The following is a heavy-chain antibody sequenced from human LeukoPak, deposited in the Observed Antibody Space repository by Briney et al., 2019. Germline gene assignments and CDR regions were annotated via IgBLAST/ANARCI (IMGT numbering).Heavy chain of an antibody. CDR3: AKETRGYSSGWYTPDFDY. V-gene: IGHV3-30*18. J-gene: IGHJ4*02. D-gene: IGHD6-19*01. CDR2: ISYDGSNK. Sequence: GGSLRLSCAASGFTFSSYGMHWVRQAPGKGLEWVAVISYDGSNKYYADSVKGRFTISRDNSKNTLYLQMNSLRAEDTAVYYCAKETRGYSSGWYTPDFDYWGQGTLVTVSS. CDR1: GFTFSSYG.